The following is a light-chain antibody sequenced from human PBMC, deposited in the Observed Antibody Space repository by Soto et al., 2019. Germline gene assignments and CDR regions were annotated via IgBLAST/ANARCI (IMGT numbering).Light chain of an antibody. CDR2: GAS. J-gene: IGKJ1*01. CDR1: QSVTSSY. V-gene: IGKV3-20*01. Sequence: EIVLTQSPGTLSLSPGERATLSCRASQSVTSSYLAWYQQKPGQAPRLLIYGASSRATGIPDRFSGSGSGTDFTLTISRLEPEDFAVYYCQQYGPSPWAFGQGTKVELK. CDR3: QQYGPSPWA.